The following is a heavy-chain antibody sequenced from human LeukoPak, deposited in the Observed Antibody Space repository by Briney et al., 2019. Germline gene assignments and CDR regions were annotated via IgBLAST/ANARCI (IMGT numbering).Heavy chain of an antibody. J-gene: IGHJ4*01. Sequence: SETLSLTCAVYGGSFSGYYWSWIRQPPGKGLEWIGEINHSGSTNYNPSLKSRVTISVDTSKNQFSLKLSSVTAADTAVYYCARQRYGDYEQCFDYWGQGTLVTVSS. CDR1: GGSFSGYY. CDR2: INHSGST. V-gene: IGHV4-34*01. CDR3: ARQRYGDYEQCFDY. D-gene: IGHD4-17*01.